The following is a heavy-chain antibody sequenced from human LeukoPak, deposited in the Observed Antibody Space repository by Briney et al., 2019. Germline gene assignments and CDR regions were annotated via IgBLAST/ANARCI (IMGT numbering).Heavy chain of an antibody. CDR3: ARVPLEYIAGRREGFDY. CDR1: GFTFSSYS. J-gene: IGHJ4*02. CDR2: ISSSSSII. D-gene: IGHD6-6*01. V-gene: IGHV3-48*01. Sequence: GGSLRLSCAVSGFTFSSYSMNWVRRAPGKGLEWISYISSSSSIIYYADSVKGRFTISRDNAKNSLYLQMNSLRADDTAVYYCARVPLEYIAGRREGFDYWGQGTLVTASS.